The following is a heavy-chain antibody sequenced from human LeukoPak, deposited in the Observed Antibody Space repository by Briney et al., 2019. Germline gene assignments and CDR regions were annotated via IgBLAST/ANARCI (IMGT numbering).Heavy chain of an antibody. Sequence: ASVKVSCKASGYTFTGYYMHWVRQAPGQGLEWMGIINPSGGSTSYAQKFQGRVTMTRDTSISTAYMELSRLRSDDTAVYYCAREAMVRGVKSWFDPWGQGTLVTVTS. V-gene: IGHV1-46*01. CDR3: AREAMVRGVKSWFDP. CDR2: INPSGGST. CDR1: GYTFTGYY. D-gene: IGHD3-10*01. J-gene: IGHJ5*02.